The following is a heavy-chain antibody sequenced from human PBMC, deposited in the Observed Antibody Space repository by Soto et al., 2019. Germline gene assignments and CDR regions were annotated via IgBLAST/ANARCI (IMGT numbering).Heavy chain of an antibody. CDR3: AKGYNYYYYYMDV. Sequence: SETLSLTCTVSGGSISSYYWSWIRQPPGKGLEWIGYIYYSGSTNYNPSLKSRVTISVDTSKNQFSLKLSSVTAADTAVYYCAKGYNYYYYYMDVWGKGTTVTVSS. V-gene: IGHV4-59*08. J-gene: IGHJ6*03. CDR2: IYYSGST. D-gene: IGHD1-1*01. CDR1: GGSISSYY.